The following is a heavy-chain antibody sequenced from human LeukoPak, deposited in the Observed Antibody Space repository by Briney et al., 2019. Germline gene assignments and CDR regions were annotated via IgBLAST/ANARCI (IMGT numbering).Heavy chain of an antibody. CDR3: TRASFIMVLGVINWFDP. Sequence: PGGSLRLSCAASGFTVSSNYMSWGRPAPGEGLGGGSVIYSGGSTYNADSVKGGFTISIDNSNNKLYLQMNSLRAEDTAVYYRTRASFIMVLGVINWFDPWGQGTLVTVSS. CDR1: GFTVSSNY. CDR2: IYSGGST. D-gene: IGHD3-10*01. V-gene: IGHV3-53*01. J-gene: IGHJ5*02.